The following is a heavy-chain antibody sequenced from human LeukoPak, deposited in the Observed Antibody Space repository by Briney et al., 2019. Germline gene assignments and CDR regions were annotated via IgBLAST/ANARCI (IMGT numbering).Heavy chain of an antibody. D-gene: IGHD6-25*01. CDR1: GGTFRNYA. Sequence: ASVKVSCKASGGTFRNYAITWVRQAPGQGLEWMGRSIPTFGTPDYSQKLHGRVTITMDDSAATAYMELSRLRSDDTAVYYCAREAAGSSSYYYQHMDVWGQGTTITVSS. V-gene: IGHV1-69*05. CDR2: SIPTFGTP. CDR3: AREAAGSSSYYYQHMDV. J-gene: IGHJ6*03.